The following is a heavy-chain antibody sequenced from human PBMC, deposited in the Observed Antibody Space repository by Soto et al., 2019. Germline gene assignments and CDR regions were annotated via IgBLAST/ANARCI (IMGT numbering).Heavy chain of an antibody. CDR3: AKDRESGSYYLEYDYGLDV. CDR2: ISGSGGST. V-gene: IGHV3-23*01. CDR1: GFIFSTYA. Sequence: TGGSLRLSCTASGFIFSTYAMSWVRQAPGKGLEWVSAISGSGGSTYYADSVKGRFTISRDNSKNTLYLQMNSLRGDDTAVYYCAKDRESGSYYLEYDYGLDVWGQGTTVTVSS. D-gene: IGHD1-26*01. J-gene: IGHJ6*02.